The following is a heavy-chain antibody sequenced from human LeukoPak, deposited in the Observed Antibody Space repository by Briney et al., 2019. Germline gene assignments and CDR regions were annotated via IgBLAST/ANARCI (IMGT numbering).Heavy chain of an antibody. CDR3: ARWDDSAWAFGN. CDR2: IAHSGTT. D-gene: IGHD6-19*01. J-gene: IGHJ4*02. V-gene: IGHV4-59*08. CDR1: GGSISRYS. Sequence: PSQTLSLTCIVSGGSISRYSWNWIRQSPGKGLEWVGYIAHSGTTSYKSSLKSRVTISVDTSKNQLSLRLTSVTAADTAVYYCARWDDSAWAFGNWGPGTLVTVSS.